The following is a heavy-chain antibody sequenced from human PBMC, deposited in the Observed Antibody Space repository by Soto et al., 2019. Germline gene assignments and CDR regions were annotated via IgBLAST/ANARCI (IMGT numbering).Heavy chain of an antibody. D-gene: IGHD5-12*01. CDR3: ARDRGYGNGMDV. CDR2: IYNSEST. V-gene: IGHV4-59*11. J-gene: IGHJ6*02. Sequence: SETLSLTCTVSGCSINSHYWSWIRHPPGKGLEWIGYIYNSESTNHNPSLKSRVTISVDTSKNQFSLKLSSVTAADTAVYYCARDRGYGNGMDVWGQGTTVTVS. CDR1: GCSINSHY.